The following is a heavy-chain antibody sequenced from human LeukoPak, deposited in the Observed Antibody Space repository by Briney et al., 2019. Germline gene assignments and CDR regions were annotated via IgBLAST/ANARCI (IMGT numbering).Heavy chain of an antibody. D-gene: IGHD6-19*01. CDR3: ARATISVAYAFDI. CDR1: GFIFSDFD. CDR2: IGTTRET. Sequence: GGSLRLSCAASGFIFSDFDMHWVRQVTGKGLEWVSAIGTTRETYYPGSVKGRLTISRENAKNSLYLQMNSLRAEDTAVYYCARATISVAYAFDIWGQGTMVTVSS. V-gene: IGHV3-13*04. J-gene: IGHJ3*02.